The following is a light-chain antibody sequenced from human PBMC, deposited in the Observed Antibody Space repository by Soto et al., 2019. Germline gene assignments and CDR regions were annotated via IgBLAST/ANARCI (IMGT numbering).Light chain of an antibody. Sequence: QSVLTQSPSASASLGASVKLTCTLSSGHSSYAIAWHQQQPEKGPRYLMKLNSDGSHSKGDGIPDRFSGSSSGAERYLTISSLQSEDEADYYCQTWAAGVFGTGTKPTVL. CDR3: QTWAAGV. J-gene: IGLJ1*01. V-gene: IGLV4-69*01. CDR2: LNSDGSH. CDR1: SGHSSYA.